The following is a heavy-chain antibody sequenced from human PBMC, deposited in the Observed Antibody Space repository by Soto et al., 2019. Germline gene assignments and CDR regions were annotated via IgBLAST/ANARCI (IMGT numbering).Heavy chain of an antibody. D-gene: IGHD3-22*01. CDR3: ARGDTMIRGRFDY. Sequence: ASVKVSCKASGYTLTTFFMHWVRQAPGQGLEWMGVINPGYPAGRSTTYAQKFQGRVTMTTDTSTSTVYMELSSVTAADTAVYYCARGDTMIRGRFDYWGQGTLVTVSS. CDR2: INPGYPAGRST. J-gene: IGHJ4*02. CDR1: GYTLTTFF. V-gene: IGHV1-46*01.